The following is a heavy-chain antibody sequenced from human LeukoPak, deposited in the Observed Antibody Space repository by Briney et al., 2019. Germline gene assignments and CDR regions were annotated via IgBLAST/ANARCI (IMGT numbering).Heavy chain of an antibody. CDR2: INHSGST. Sequence: SETLSLTCAVYGGSFSGYYWSWIRQPPGKGLEWIGEINHSGSTNYNPSLKSRVTISVDTSKNQFSLKLSSVTAADTAVYYCARHVDRYYDFWGFDYWGQGTLVTVSS. CDR3: ARHVDRYYDFWGFDY. V-gene: IGHV4-34*01. CDR1: GGSFSGYY. D-gene: IGHD3-3*01. J-gene: IGHJ4*02.